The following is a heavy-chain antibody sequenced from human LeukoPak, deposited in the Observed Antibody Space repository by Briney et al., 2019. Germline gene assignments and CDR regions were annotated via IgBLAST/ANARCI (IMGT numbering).Heavy chain of an antibody. CDR2: IYYSGST. V-gene: IGHV4-31*03. Sequence: SETLSLTCTVSGGSISSGGYYWSWIRQHPGEGLEWIGYIYYSGSTYYNPSLKSRVTISVDTSKNQFSLKLSSVTAADTAVYYCARLSSRWYFSPDYWGQGTLVTVSS. D-gene: IGHD6-19*01. J-gene: IGHJ4*02. CDR1: GGSISSGGYY. CDR3: ARLSSRWYFSPDY.